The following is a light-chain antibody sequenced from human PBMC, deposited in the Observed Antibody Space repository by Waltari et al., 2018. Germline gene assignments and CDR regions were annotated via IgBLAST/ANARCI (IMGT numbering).Light chain of an antibody. Sequence: DIVLIQSPDSLAVSLGERATINSQSSQSGLYSTNNKNYLAWYQQKPGQPPKLLIYWASTRESGVPDRFSGSGSGTDFTLTISSLQAEDVAVYYCQQYYSTPRTFGQGTKLEIK. CDR1: QSGLYSTNNKNY. CDR2: WAS. V-gene: IGKV4-1*01. CDR3: QQYYSTPRT. J-gene: IGKJ2*01.